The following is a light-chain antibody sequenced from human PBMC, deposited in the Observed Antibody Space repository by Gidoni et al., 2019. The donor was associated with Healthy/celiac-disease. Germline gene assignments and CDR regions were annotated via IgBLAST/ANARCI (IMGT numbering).Light chain of an antibody. J-gene: IGLJ3*02. V-gene: IGLV1-44*01. CDR3: AAWDDSLNAWV. CDR2: SNH. CDR1: SSNIGSNT. Sequence: QSVLTQPPSASGTPGQRVTISCSGSSSNIGSNTVNWYQQLPGTAPNLLIYSNHQRPSGVPDRFSGSKSGTSASLAISGLQSEDEADYYCAAWDDSLNAWVFGGGTKLTVL.